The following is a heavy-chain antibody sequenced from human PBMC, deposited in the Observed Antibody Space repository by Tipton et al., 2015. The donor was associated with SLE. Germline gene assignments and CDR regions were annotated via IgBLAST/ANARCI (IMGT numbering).Heavy chain of an antibody. CDR1: GGSIRSYY. D-gene: IGHD3-10*01. CDR2: ISYTGGT. Sequence: LRLSCAVSGGSIRSYYWSWIRQPPGKGLECIGYISYTGGTRYNPSLESRVTISLDTSKNHFSLKLTSVTAADTAIYFCARHLGVIVAFEVWGQGTVLTVSS. J-gene: IGHJ3*01. V-gene: IGHV4-59*01. CDR3: ARHLGVIVAFEV.